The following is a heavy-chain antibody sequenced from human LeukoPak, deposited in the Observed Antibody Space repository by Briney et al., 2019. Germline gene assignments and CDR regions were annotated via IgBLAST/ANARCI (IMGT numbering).Heavy chain of an antibody. D-gene: IGHD3-10*01. V-gene: IGHV3-23*01. CDR1: GFTFSSYA. CDR2: IGGSGVST. Sequence: GGSLRLSCAASGFTFSSYAMSWVRQAPGKGLEWVSAIGGSGVSTYFADSVKGRFTISRDNSRNTLYLQMNSLRAEDTAVYYCAKDGSRWIVRGAPGSYFDYWGQGTLVTVSS. CDR3: AKDGSRWIVRGAPGSYFDY. J-gene: IGHJ4*02.